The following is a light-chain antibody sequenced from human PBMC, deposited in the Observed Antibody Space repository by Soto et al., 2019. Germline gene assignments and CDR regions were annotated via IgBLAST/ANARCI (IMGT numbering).Light chain of an antibody. Sequence: DIQMTQSPSTLYASVGDRVPITCRASQSISSWLAWYQQKPGKAPKLLIYDASSLESGVPSRFSGSGSGTEFTLSISSLQPDDFATYYRQQYNSYPFTFGGGTKVEIK. CDR3: QQYNSYPFT. CDR1: QSISSW. CDR2: DAS. J-gene: IGKJ4*01. V-gene: IGKV1-5*01.